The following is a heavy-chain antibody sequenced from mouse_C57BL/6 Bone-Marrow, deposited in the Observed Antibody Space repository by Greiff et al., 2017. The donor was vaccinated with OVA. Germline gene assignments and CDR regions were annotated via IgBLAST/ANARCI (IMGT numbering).Heavy chain of an antibody. V-gene: IGHV1-82*01. CDR2: IYPGDGDT. Sequence: QVQLKESGPELVKPGASVKISCKASGYAFSSSWMNWVKQRPGKGLEWIGRIYPGDGDTNYNGKFKGKATLTADESSSTAYMQLSSLTSEDSAVYFCASLYYFDYWGQGTTLTVSS. CDR1: GYAFSSSW. J-gene: IGHJ2*01. CDR3: ASLYYFDY.